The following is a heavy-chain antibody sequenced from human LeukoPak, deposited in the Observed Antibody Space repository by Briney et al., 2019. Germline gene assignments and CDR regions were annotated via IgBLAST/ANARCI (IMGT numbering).Heavy chain of an antibody. CDR3: ARDQVYSGSYLRYFLQ. D-gene: IGHD1-26*01. CDR2: IKPDGSEK. V-gene: IGHV3-7*03. J-gene: IGHJ1*01. CDR1: GFTFSSYW. Sequence: GGSLRLSCAASGFTFSSYWMTWVRQAPGKGLEWVANIKPDGSEKYYADSMKGRFTVSRDNAKNSLYLQINSLRAEDTAVYYCARDQVYSGSYLRYFLQWGQGTLDTVSS.